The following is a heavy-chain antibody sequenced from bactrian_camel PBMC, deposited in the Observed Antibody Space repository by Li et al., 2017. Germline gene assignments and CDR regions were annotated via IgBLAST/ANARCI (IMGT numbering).Heavy chain of an antibody. D-gene: IGHD7*01. CDR1: RVTYSGYC. J-gene: IGHJ6*01. Sequence: VESGGGSVVAGGSLKLTCTASRVTYSGYCFGWFRQAAGQGREGVATIDTSGSTSYSASVKGRFTISKVNANHTLYLQMNDLKPEDTAMYYCAVDPCGGSTYFLSLRKPHGYWGQGTQVTVS. CDR3: AVDPCGGSTYFLSLRKPHGY. V-gene: IGHV3S1*01. CDR2: IDTSGST.